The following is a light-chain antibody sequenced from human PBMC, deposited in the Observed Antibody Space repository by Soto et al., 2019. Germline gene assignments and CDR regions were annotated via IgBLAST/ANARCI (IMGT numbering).Light chain of an antibody. CDR2: EVS. CDR1: SSDFGSYNL. J-gene: IGLJ1*01. V-gene: IGLV2-23*02. CDR3: YSYAGSSTYV. Sequence: QSVLTQPASVSGSPGQSITISCTGTSSDFGSYNLVSWYQQIPGKAPKLMIYEVSKRPSGVSTRFSGSKSGNTASLTISGLQAEDEADYFCYSYAGSSTYVFGTGTKV.